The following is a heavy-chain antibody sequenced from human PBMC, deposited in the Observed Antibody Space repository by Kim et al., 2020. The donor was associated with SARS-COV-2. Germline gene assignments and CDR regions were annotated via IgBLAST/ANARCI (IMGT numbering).Heavy chain of an antibody. Sequence: ASVKVSCKASGYTFTSYAMNWVRQAPGQGLEWMGWINTKTGNPTYAQGFTGRVVFSLDTSVSTAYLQISSLKAEDTAVYYCARTYSSGWYTSLLGSYYYAIDVWGQGNTVTVS. J-gene: IGHJ6*02. CDR3: ARTYSSGWYTSLLGSYYYAIDV. D-gene: IGHD6-19*01. CDR2: INTKTGNP. CDR1: GYTFTSYA. V-gene: IGHV7-4-1*02.